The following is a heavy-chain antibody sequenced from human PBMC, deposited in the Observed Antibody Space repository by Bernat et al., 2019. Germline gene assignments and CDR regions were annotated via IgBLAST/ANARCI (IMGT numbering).Heavy chain of an antibody. J-gene: IGHJ6*02. D-gene: IGHD2-15*01. V-gene: IGHV3-33*01. Sequence: QVQLVESGGGVVQPGRSLRLSCAASGFTFSSYGMHWVRQAPGKGLEWVAVIWYDGSNKYYADSVKGRVTISRDNSKNTLYLQMNSLRAEDTDVYYGARVPRGWSGGSCYSSPDYYGMDVWGQGTTVTVSS. CDR1: GFTFSSYG. CDR2: IWYDGSNK. CDR3: ARVPRGWSGGSCYSSPDYYGMDV.